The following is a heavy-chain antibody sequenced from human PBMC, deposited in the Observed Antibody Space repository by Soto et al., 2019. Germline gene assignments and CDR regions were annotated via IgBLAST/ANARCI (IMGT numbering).Heavy chain of an antibody. CDR3: ARGPRTVTTHWFDP. Sequence: GGSLRLSCAASGFTFSSDSMNSARQAPGKGLELVSSISSSSSYIYYADSVKGRFTISRDNAKNPLYLQMNSLRAEDTAVYYCARGPRTVTTHWFDPWGQGTLVTVSS. V-gene: IGHV3-21*01. J-gene: IGHJ5*02. CDR2: ISSSSSYI. D-gene: IGHD4-17*01. CDR1: GFTFSSDS.